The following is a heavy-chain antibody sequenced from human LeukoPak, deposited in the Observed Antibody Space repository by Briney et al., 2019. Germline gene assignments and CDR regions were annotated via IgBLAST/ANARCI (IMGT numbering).Heavy chain of an antibody. D-gene: IGHD2-15*01. V-gene: IGHV3-23*01. J-gene: IGHJ6*02. Sequence: PGGSLRLSCAASGFTFSSYAMSWVRQAPGKGLEWVSAISGSGGSTYYADSVKGRFTISRDNSKNTLYLQMNSLRAEDTAVYYCARVQSDIVVVEELWSFYYGMDVWGQGTTVTVSS. CDR3: ARVQSDIVVVEELWSFYYGMDV. CDR1: GFTFSSYA. CDR2: ISGSGGST.